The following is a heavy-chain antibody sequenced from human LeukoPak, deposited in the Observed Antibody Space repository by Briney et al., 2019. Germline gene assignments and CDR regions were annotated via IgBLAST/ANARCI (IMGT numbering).Heavy chain of an antibody. J-gene: IGHJ4*02. CDR2: IKQDGSEK. Sequence: GGSLRLSCAASGFTFSSYWMSWVRQAPGKGLEWVANIKQDGSEKYYVDSVKGRFTISRDNAKNSLYLQMNSLRAEDTAVYYCARTGAGYSYGYLFWDYWGQGTLVTVSS. D-gene: IGHD5-18*01. CDR3: ARTGAGYSYGYLFWDY. V-gene: IGHV3-7*01. CDR1: GFTFSSYW.